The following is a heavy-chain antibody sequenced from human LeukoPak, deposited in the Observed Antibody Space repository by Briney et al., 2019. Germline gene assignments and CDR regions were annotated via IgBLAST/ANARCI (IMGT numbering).Heavy chain of an antibody. V-gene: IGHV4-4*07. CDR2: IYTSGST. D-gene: IGHD3-3*01. CDR3: ARSITIFGVVTPSPYYYMDV. Sequence: SETLSLTCTVSGGSISSYYWSWIRQPAGKGLEWIGRIYTSGSTNYNPSLKSRVTMSVDTSKNQFSLKLSSVTAADTDVYYCARSITIFGVVTPSPYYYMDVWGRGTTVTVSS. CDR1: GGSISSYY. J-gene: IGHJ6*03.